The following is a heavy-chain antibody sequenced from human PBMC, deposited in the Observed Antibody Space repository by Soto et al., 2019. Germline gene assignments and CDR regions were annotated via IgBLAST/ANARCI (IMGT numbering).Heavy chain of an antibody. D-gene: IGHD6-19*01. Sequence: GGSLRLSCAASGFTFSSYGMHWVRQAPGKGLEWVAVISYDGSNKYYADSVKGRFTISRDNSKNTLYLQMNSLRAEDTAVYYCAKETAVADNPYYYGMDVWGQGTTVTVSS. J-gene: IGHJ6*02. CDR2: ISYDGSNK. CDR1: GFTFSSYG. V-gene: IGHV3-30*18. CDR3: AKETAVADNPYYYGMDV.